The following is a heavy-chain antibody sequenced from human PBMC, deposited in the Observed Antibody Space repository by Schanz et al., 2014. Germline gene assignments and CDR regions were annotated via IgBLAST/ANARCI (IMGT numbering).Heavy chain of an antibody. J-gene: IGHJ6*03. V-gene: IGHV1-3*04. Sequence: QVQLVQSGAEVKKPGASVKVSCQASGYTFAGHAVHWVRQAPGQGPEWVGWIHTGSGNTKYSQKFEGRVTITRDTSASIAYMELSRLRSEDTAVFFCASGEARVTSSGVVIVPMNVWGKGTTVIVSS. CDR3: ASGEARVTSSGVVIVPMNV. CDR1: GYTFAGHA. CDR2: IHTGSGNT. D-gene: IGHD3-3*01.